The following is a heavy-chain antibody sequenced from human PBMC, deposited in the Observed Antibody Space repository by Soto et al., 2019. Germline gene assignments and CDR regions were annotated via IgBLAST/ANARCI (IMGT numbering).Heavy chain of an antibody. CDR3: ARDSLGAYYYDSSGYYPPWSHSYYYYGMDV. J-gene: IGHJ6*02. V-gene: IGHV4-31*03. CDR2: IYYSGST. CDR1: GGSISSGGYY. D-gene: IGHD3-22*01. Sequence: PSETLSLTCTVPGGSISSGGYYWSWIRQHPGKGLEWIGYIYYSGSTYYNPSLKSRVTISVDTSKNQFSLKLSSVTAADTAVYYCARDSLGAYYYDSSGYYPPWSHSYYYYGMDVSGQGTTLTVS.